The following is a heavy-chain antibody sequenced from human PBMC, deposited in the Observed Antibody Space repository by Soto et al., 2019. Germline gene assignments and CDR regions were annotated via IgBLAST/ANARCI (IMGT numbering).Heavy chain of an antibody. J-gene: IGHJ6*02. Sequence: PGESLKISCKGSGYSFTSYWIGWVRQMPGKGLEWMGIIYPGDSDTRYSPSFQGQVTISADKSISTAYLQWSSLKALDTAMYYCARFTTRRYYYYGMDVWGQGTTVTVSS. D-gene: IGHD4-17*01. CDR2: IYPGDSDT. V-gene: IGHV5-51*01. CDR1: GYSFTSYW. CDR3: ARFTTRRYYYYGMDV.